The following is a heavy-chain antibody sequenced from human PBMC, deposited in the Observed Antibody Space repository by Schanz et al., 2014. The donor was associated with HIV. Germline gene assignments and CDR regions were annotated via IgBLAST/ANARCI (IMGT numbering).Heavy chain of an antibody. CDR3: ARWRSGAPSN. Sequence: VQLVESGGGLVQPGGSLRLSCVASGFTFNNYAMTWVRQAPGKGLEWVSSISESGGRSYYADSVNGRFTISRDNSKNTLYLEMTTLRTEDTAVYFCARWRSGAPSNWGQGTLVTVSS. V-gene: IGHV3-23*04. CDR1: GFTFNNYA. CDR2: ISESGGRS. D-gene: IGHD3-10*01. J-gene: IGHJ4*02.